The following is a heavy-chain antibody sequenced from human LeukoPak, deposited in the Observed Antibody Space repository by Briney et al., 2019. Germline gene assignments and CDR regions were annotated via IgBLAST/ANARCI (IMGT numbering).Heavy chain of an antibody. D-gene: IGHD3-22*01. CDR2: INAGNGNT. CDR1: GYTFTSYA. CDR3: ARGEIVVVPNWFDP. V-gene: IGHV1-3*01. Sequence: ASVKVSCKASGYTFTSYAMNWVRQAPGQRLEWMGWINAGNGNTKYSQKFQGRVTITRDTSASTAYMELSSLRSEDTAVYYCARGEIVVVPNWFDPWGQGTLVTVSS. J-gene: IGHJ5*02.